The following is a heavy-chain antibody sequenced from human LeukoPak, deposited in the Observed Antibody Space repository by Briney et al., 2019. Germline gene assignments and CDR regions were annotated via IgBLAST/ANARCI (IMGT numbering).Heavy chain of an antibody. Sequence: GGSLRLSCAASGFTFSTFWMSWVRQAPGKGLEWVANIKQDGSEKYYVDSVKGRFTISRDNAKNSLYLQMNSLRAEDTAVYYCARDCSSTSWVPCHYYHMDVWGKGTTVTVSS. CDR2: IKQDGSEK. CDR3: ARDCSSTSWVPCHYYHMDV. J-gene: IGHJ6*03. CDR1: GFTFSTFW. V-gene: IGHV3-7*01. D-gene: IGHD2-2*01.